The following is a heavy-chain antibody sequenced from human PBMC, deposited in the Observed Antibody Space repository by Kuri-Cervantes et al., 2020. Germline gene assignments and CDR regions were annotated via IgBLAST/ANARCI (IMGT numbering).Heavy chain of an antibody. CDR1: GGSISSSNW. J-gene: IGHJ4*02. Sequence: SETLSLTCAVSGGSISSSNWWSWVRQPPGKGLEWIGEIYHSGSTNYNPSLKGRVTISVDKSKNQFSLKLSSVTAADTAVYYCARHNRYCSGGSCYFRGRMGWGQGTLVTVSS. CDR3: ARHNRYCSGGSCYFRGRMG. V-gene: IGHV4-4*02. CDR2: IYHSGST. D-gene: IGHD2-15*01.